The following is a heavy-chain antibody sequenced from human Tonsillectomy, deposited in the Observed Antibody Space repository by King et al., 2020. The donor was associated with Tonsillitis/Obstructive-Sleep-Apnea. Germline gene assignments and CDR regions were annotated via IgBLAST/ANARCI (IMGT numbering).Heavy chain of an antibody. D-gene: IGHD7-27*01. J-gene: IGHJ6*03. CDR2: IKSKTDGGTT. CDR3: STIPDWGVVNYCYYYMDV. V-gene: IGHV3-15*07. CDR1: GFSFSNIW. Sequence: VQLVESGGGLVKPGGSLRLSCAASGFSFSNIWMSWVRQAPGKGLEWVGRIKSKTDGGTTDYAAPVKGRFTISRDDSKNTLYLQMNSLKTEDTAVYYCSTIPDWGVVNYCYYYMDVWGKGTTVTVSS.